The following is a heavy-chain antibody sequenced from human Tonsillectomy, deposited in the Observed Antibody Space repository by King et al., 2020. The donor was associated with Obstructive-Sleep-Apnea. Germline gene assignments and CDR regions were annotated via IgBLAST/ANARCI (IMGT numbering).Heavy chain of an antibody. Sequence: VQLVESGGGVVQPGRSLRLSCAASRFSFSSYAVHWVRQAPGKGLEWVAVISYDGGDKHYAGSVLGRFTISRDNSRSILFLEMNSLKPEDTAVYYCAAGGDSCGRLKYFYYGLDVWGQGTTVTVSS. CDR3: AAGGDSCGRLKYFYYGLDV. CDR2: ISYDGGDK. V-gene: IGHV3-30*04. CDR1: RFSFSSYA. D-gene: IGHD6-19*01. J-gene: IGHJ6*02.